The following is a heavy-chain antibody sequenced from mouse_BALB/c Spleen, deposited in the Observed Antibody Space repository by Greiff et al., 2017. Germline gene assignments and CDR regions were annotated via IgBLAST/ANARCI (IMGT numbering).Heavy chain of an antibody. Sequence: VQVVESGPGLVQPSQSLSITCTVSGFSLTSYGVHWVRQSPGKGLEWLGVIWSGGSTDYNAAFISRLSISKDNSKSQVFFKMNSLQANDTAIYYCARKDGNYVWAMDYWGQGTSVTVSS. J-gene: IGHJ4*01. D-gene: IGHD2-1*01. CDR2: IWSGGST. CDR1: GFSLTSYG. V-gene: IGHV2-2*02. CDR3: ARKDGNYVWAMDY.